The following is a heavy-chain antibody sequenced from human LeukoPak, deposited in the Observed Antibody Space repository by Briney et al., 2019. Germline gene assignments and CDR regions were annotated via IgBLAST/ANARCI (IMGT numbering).Heavy chain of an antibody. CDR3: ARYGFGELYAFDI. J-gene: IGHJ3*02. CDR2: INPNSGGT. D-gene: IGHD3-10*01. V-gene: IGHV1-2*02. Sequence: ASVKVSCKASGYTFTSYYMHWVRQAPGQGLEWMGWINPNSGGTNYAQKFQGRVTMTRDTSISTAYMELSRLRSDGTAVYYCARYGFGELYAFDIWGQGTMVTVSS. CDR1: GYTFTSYY.